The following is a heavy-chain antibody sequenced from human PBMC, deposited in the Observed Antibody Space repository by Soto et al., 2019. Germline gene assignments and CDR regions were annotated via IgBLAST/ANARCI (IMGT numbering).Heavy chain of an antibody. D-gene: IGHD3-10*01. V-gene: IGHV4-59*12. CDR3: ARGSRTYYYGSGSYFDY. Sequence: SETLSLTCTVSGGSISSYYWSWIRQPPRKGLESIGYIYYSGSTNYNPSLKSRVTISVDTSKNQFSLKLSSVTAADTAVYYCARGSRTYYYGSGSYFDYWGQGTLVTVSS. J-gene: IGHJ4*02. CDR1: GGSISSYY. CDR2: IYYSGST.